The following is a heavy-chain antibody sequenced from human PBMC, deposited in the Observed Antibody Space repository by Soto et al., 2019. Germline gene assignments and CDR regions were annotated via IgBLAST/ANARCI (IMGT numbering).Heavy chain of an antibody. D-gene: IGHD1-7*01. Sequence: QVQLVESGGGVVQPGRSLRLSCAASGFTFSSYAMHWVRQAPGKGLEWVALISYDGSNKYYADSVKGRVTISRDNSKNTLYLQMNSLRPEDTAVYHCARDQGGTTLYYHGMDVWGQGTTVTVSS. CDR1: GFTFSSYA. CDR3: ARDQGGTTLYYHGMDV. J-gene: IGHJ6*02. V-gene: IGHV3-30-3*01. CDR2: ISYDGSNK.